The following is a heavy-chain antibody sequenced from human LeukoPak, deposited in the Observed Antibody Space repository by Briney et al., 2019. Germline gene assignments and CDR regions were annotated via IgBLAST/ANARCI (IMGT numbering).Heavy chain of an antibody. CDR1: GFTFSSYS. CDR2: ISSSSSTI. CDR3: ARVSQTPGGRGYFDY. D-gene: IGHD2-15*01. J-gene: IGHJ4*02. Sequence: GGSLRLSCAASGFTFSSYSMNWVRQAPGKGLQWVSYISSSSSTIYYADSVKGRFTISRDNAKNSLYLQMNSLRAEDTAVYYCARVSQTPGGRGYFDYWGQGTLVTVSS. V-gene: IGHV3-48*01.